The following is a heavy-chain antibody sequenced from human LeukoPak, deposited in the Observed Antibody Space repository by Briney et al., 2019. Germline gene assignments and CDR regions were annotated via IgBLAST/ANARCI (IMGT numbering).Heavy chain of an antibody. Sequence: GGSLRLSCAASGFTFSDYAMSWVRQAPGKGLEWVSGISGSGGSTYSADSVKGRFTISRDNSKNTLYLQMNSLRAEDTAVHYCAKWSSGSPGDYWGQGTLVTVSS. CDR1: GFTFSDYA. J-gene: IGHJ4*02. CDR2: ISGSGGST. CDR3: AKWSSGSPGDY. D-gene: IGHD1-26*01. V-gene: IGHV3-23*01.